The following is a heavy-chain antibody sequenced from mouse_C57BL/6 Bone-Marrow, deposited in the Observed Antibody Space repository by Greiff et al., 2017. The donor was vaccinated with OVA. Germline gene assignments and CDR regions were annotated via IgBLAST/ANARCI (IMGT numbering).Heavy chain of an antibody. CDR1: GYTFTSYW. CDR3: ARSNWDGHYFDY. J-gene: IGHJ2*01. D-gene: IGHD4-1*01. V-gene: IGHV1-74*01. Sequence: QVQLKQPGAELVKPGASVKVSCKASGYTFTSYWMHWVKQRPGQGLEWIGRIHPSDSDTNYNQKFKGKATLTADKSSSTAYMQLSSLTSEDSAVYYCARSNWDGHYFDYWGQGTTLTVSS. CDR2: IHPSDSDT.